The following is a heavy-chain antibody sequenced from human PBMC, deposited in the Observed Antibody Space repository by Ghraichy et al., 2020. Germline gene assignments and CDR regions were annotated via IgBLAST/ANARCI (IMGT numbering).Heavy chain of an antibody. CDR3: AKSDNFAF. Sequence: GGSLRLSCAASGFTFSNYGMHWVRQAPGKGLEWVALISYDGSNKYYADSMKGRFTISRDNSENTLYLQMNGLRAEDTAVYYCAKSDNFAFWGQGTLVTVSS. CDR2: ISYDGSNK. CDR1: GFTFSNYG. V-gene: IGHV3-30*18. J-gene: IGHJ4*02.